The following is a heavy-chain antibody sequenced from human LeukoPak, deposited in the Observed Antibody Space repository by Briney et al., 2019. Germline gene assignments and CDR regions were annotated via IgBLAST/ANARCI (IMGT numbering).Heavy chain of an antibody. CDR3: ARPEGIGSSWYAFDI. CDR2: IRYDGSNK. D-gene: IGHD6-13*01. V-gene: IGHV3-30*02. Sequence: GGSLRLSCAASGFTFSSYGMHWVRQAPGKGLEWVAFIRYDGSNKYYADSVKGRFTISRDNSKNTLYLQMNSLRAEDTAVYYCARPEGIGSSWYAFDIWGQGTLVTVPS. J-gene: IGHJ3*02. CDR1: GFTFSSYG.